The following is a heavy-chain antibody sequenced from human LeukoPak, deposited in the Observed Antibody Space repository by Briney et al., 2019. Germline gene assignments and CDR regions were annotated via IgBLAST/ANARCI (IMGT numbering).Heavy chain of an antibody. J-gene: IGHJ6*03. Sequence: GASVKVSCKASGYTFNSYGISWVRQAPGQGLEWMGWISAYNGHTNYAQKFQGRVTMTTDTSTSTAYMDLRSLRSDDTAVYYCARDEIAAAGRYYYYYMDVWGKGTTVTISS. CDR2: ISAYNGHT. D-gene: IGHD6-13*01. V-gene: IGHV1-18*01. CDR3: ARDEIAAAGRYYYYYMDV. CDR1: GYTFNSYG.